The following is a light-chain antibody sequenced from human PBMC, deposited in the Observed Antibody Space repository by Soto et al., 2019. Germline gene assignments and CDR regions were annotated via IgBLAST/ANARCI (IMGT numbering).Light chain of an antibody. Sequence: DIRMPQSPSSLSASVGDRVTITFRASPYISSYLTWYQLKPGKAPKLLIFATSNLQSGVPQRFSGSGSGTDFTLTISSLQPEDFATYYCHQTYSSPPLTVGGGTQVEIK. J-gene: IGKJ4*01. CDR2: ATS. CDR3: HQTYSSPPLT. CDR1: PYISSY. V-gene: IGKV1-39*01.